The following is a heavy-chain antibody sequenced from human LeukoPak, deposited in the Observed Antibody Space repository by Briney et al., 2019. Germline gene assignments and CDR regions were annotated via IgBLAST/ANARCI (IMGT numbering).Heavy chain of an antibody. Sequence: PAGSLRLSCAASGFTFSDYYMSWIRQAPGKGLEWVSVIYSGGSTYYADSVKGRFTSSRDNSKNTLYLQMNSLRAEDMAVYYCARGRPSKYSSGWYFVYWGQGTLVTVSS. V-gene: IGHV3-53*03. CDR1: GFTFSDYY. J-gene: IGHJ4*02. D-gene: IGHD6-19*01. CDR2: IYSGGST. CDR3: ARGRPSKYSSGWYFVY.